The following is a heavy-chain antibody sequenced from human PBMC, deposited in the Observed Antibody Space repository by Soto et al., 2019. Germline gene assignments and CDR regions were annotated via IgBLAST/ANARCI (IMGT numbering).Heavy chain of an antibody. J-gene: IGHJ4*02. CDR3: ATSRISIAVAGETEYYFDY. D-gene: IGHD6-19*01. CDR2: INPNSGDT. Sequence: GASVKVSCKASGYMFTGYYMHWVRQAPGQGLEWMGWINPNSGDTNYTQKFQGWVTMTRDTSISTAYMELSRLRSDDTAVYYCATSRISIAVAGETEYYFDYWGQGTLVTVSS. V-gene: IGHV1-2*04. CDR1: GYMFTGYY.